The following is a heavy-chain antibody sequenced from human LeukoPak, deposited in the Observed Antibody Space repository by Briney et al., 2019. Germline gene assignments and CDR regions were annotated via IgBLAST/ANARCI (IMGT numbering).Heavy chain of an antibody. D-gene: IGHD3-16*01. CDR1: GFTFSSYA. Sequence: GGSLRLSCAASGFTFSSYAMSWVRQAPGKGLEWVSAISGSGDSTYYADSVKGRFTISRDNSKNTLYLQMNSLRAEDTAVYYCAKDHLAGGAYYYYYYMDVWGKGTTVTVSS. V-gene: IGHV3-23*01. J-gene: IGHJ6*03. CDR3: AKDHLAGGAYYYYYYMDV. CDR2: ISGSGDST.